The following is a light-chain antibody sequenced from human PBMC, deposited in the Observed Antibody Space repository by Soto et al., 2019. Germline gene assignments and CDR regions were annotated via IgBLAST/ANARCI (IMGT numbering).Light chain of an antibody. Sequence: ELVFPPAPATLSLSPVSRSTLSGRASQSVSSYLAWYQQKPGQAPRLLIYDASNRATGIPARFSGSGSGTDFTLTISSLQPEDFAVYYCQQHSNWPWTFGQGTKVDIK. V-gene: IGKV3-11*01. J-gene: IGKJ1*01. CDR3: QQHSNWPWT. CDR2: DAS. CDR1: QSVSSY.